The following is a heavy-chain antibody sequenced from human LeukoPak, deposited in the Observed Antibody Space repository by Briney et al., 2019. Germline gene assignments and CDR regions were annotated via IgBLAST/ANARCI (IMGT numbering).Heavy chain of an antibody. CDR2: IYYSGST. CDR1: GGSISSYY. CDR3: ARGLGIAVAGTFGY. J-gene: IGHJ4*02. Sequence: PSETPSLTCTVSGGSISSYYWSWIRQPPGKGLEWIGYIYYSGSTNYNPSLKSRVTISVDTSKNQFSLKLSSVTAADTAVYYCARGLGIAVAGTFGYWGQGTLVTVSS. V-gene: IGHV4-59*01. D-gene: IGHD6-19*01.